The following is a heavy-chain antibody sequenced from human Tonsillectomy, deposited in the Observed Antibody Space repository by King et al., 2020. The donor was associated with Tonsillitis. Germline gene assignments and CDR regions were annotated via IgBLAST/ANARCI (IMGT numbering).Heavy chain of an antibody. J-gene: IGHJ6*02. CDR1: GFIFSSYD. CDR2: IGNAGDT. Sequence: VQLVESGGGLVQPGGSLRLSCAASGFIFSSYDMHWVRQDTGKGLEWVSAIGNAGDTYYPGSVTGRFTISREDAKNSLYLQMNSLRAGETAVYYCAREATGYYGMDVWGQGTTVTVSS. V-gene: IGHV3-13*01. D-gene: IGHD1-14*01. CDR3: AREATGYYGMDV.